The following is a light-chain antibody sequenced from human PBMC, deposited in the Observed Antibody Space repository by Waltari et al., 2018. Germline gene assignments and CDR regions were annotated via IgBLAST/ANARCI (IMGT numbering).Light chain of an antibody. CDR3: QQYLSTPPT. Sequence: DIVMTQSPDSLAVSLGERATINCKSSQSVLYSSNNKNYLAWYQQKPGQPPKLLIYWASTRESGVPDRVSGSGSGTDFTLTSSSLQAEDVAVYYCQQYLSTPPTFGQGTKVEIK. CDR2: WAS. J-gene: IGKJ1*01. CDR1: QSVLYSSNNKNY. V-gene: IGKV4-1*01.